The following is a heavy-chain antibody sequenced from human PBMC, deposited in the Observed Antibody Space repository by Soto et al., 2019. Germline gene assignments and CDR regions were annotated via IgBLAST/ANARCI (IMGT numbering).Heavy chain of an antibody. Sequence: QVHLVQSGAELKKPGASVRVSCKASGYSFTRNGISWVRQAPGQGLEWMGWISAKNGDTNYAQKFQGRVIMTTDTSTSTAYMELRSLTSDDTAVYYCVRDRDSDTWPSRDVWGQGTTVTVSS. CDR1: GYSFTRNG. D-gene: IGHD1-26*01. V-gene: IGHV1-18*01. J-gene: IGHJ6*02. CDR2: ISAKNGDT. CDR3: VRDRDSDTWPSRDV.